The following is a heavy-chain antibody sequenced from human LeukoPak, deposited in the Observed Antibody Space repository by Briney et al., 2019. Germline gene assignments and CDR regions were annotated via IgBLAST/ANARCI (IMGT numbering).Heavy chain of an antibody. V-gene: IGHV3-30*14. CDR3: ARGVGGGFWSGYYFDY. J-gene: IGHJ4*02. CDR2: ISYHGIDK. Sequence: PGGSLRLSCAASGFTFSSYAMHWVRQAPGKGLEWVAVISYHGIDKYYADSVKGRFTISRDNSKNTLYLQMNSLRAEDTAVYYCARGVGGGFWSGYYFDYWGQGTLVTVSS. D-gene: IGHD3-3*01. CDR1: GFTFSSYA.